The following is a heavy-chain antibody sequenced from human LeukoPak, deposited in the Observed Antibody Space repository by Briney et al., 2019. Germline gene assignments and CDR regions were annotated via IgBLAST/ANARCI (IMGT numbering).Heavy chain of an antibody. J-gene: IGHJ4*02. CDR2: IIPIFGTA. D-gene: IGHD2-15*01. V-gene: IGHV1-69*13. CDR3: ATGYCSGGSCFDY. Sequence: ASVKVSCKASGGTFSSYAISWVRQAPGQGLEWMGGIIPIFGTANYAQKFQGRVTITADESTSTAYMELSSLRSEDMAVYYCATGYCSGGSCFDYWGQGTLVTVSS. CDR1: GGTFSSYA.